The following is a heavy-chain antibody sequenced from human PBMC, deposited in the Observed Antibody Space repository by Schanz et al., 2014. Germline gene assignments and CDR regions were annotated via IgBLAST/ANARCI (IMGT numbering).Heavy chain of an antibody. Sequence: EVQLVESGGGLVQPGGSLRLSCAASGFSFGSYAMSWVRQAPGKGLEWVSAISGSGETTYYADSVKGRFTISRDNSKNALYLQMNSLRAEDTAVYYCARDRQQLVGRIGYYYGMDVWGQGTTVTVSS. CDR2: ISGSGETT. CDR3: ARDRQQLVGRIGYYYGMDV. J-gene: IGHJ6*02. CDR1: GFSFGSYA. D-gene: IGHD6-13*01. V-gene: IGHV3-23*04.